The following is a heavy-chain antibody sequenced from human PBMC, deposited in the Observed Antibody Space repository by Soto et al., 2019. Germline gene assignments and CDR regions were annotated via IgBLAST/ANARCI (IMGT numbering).Heavy chain of an antibody. D-gene: IGHD5-18*01. J-gene: IGHJ6*02. Sequence: GGSLRLSCAASGFTFSSYGMHWVRQAPGKGLEWVAVISYDGSNKYYADSVKGRFTISRDNSKNTLYLQMNSLRAEDTAVYYCAKDLRVDTAMAYYYYGMDVWGQGTTVTVSS. CDR3: AKDLRVDTAMAYYYYGMDV. CDR2: ISYDGSNK. V-gene: IGHV3-30*18. CDR1: GFTFSSYG.